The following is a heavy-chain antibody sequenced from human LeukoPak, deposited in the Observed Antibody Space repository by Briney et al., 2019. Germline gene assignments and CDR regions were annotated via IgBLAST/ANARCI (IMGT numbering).Heavy chain of an antibody. CDR2: ISSSAGSI. CDR3: ARVLLSGYDRPIDF. V-gene: IGHV3-48*03. CDR1: GFTFSSYE. J-gene: IGHJ4*02. Sequence: PGGSLRLSCAASGFTFSSYEMNWVRQAPGKRLEWVSYISSSAGSIYLADTVKDRFSVSRDNAKNSLYLQMTSLRAEDTGIYYCARVLLSGYDRPIDFWGQGTLVTVSS. D-gene: IGHD5-12*01.